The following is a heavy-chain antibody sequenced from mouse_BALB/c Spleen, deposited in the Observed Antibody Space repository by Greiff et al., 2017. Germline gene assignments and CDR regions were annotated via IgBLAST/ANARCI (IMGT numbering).Heavy chain of an antibody. V-gene: IGHV1S81*02. CDR1: GYTFTSYY. CDR3: TRGYYYGSSYGYAMDY. J-gene: IGHJ4*01. D-gene: IGHD1-1*01. Sequence: QVQLKQSGAELVKPGASVKLSCKASGYTFTSYYMYWVKQRPGQGLEWIGEINPSNGGTNFNEKFKSKATLTVDKSSSTAYMQLSSLTSEDSAVYYCTRGYYYGSSYGYAMDYWGQGTSVTVSS. CDR2: INPSNGGT.